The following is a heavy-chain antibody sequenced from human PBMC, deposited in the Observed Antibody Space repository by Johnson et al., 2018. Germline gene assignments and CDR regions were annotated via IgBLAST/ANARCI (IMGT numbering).Heavy chain of an antibody. CDR1: GDSLSDYH. D-gene: IGHD3-10*01. Sequence: QVQLQESGPGLVKPSETLSLTCNVSGDSLSDYHWNWVRQPPGKGLEWIGYICYTGSAKYNPSLKSRVTISVDTSKNQLSLKLSSVTAADTAVYYCASHYGSYQHFDYWGQGILVTVSS. J-gene: IGHJ4*02. CDR2: ICYTGSA. V-gene: IGHV4-59*01. CDR3: ASHYGSYQHFDY.